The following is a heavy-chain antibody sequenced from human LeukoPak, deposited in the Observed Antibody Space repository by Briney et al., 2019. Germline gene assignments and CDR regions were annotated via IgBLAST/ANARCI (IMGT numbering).Heavy chain of an antibody. D-gene: IGHD1-14*01. Sequence: GRSLRLSCAASGFTFSGYGMHWVRQAPGKGLEWLAVIWYDGSNKYYADSVKGRFTISRDNSKNRLYLQMNSLRAEDTAVYYCARDPTAATPQYFDYWGQGTLVTVSS. J-gene: IGHJ4*02. V-gene: IGHV3-33*01. CDR1: GFTFSGYG. CDR3: ARDPTAATPQYFDY. CDR2: IWYDGSNK.